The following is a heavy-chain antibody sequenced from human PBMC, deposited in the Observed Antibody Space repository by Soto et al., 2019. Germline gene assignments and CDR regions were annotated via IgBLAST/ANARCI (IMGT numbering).Heavy chain of an antibody. V-gene: IGHV1-46*03. Sequence: GASVKVSCKASGYTFTSYYMHWVRQAPGQGLEWMGIVSPSGGSTSYAQKFQGRVTMTRDTSTSTVYMELSSLRSEDTAVYYCARDLSGAVAVAGFDYWGQGTLVTVSS. CDR3: ARDLSGAVAVAGFDY. CDR2: VSPSGGST. D-gene: IGHD6-19*01. CDR1: GYTFTSYY. J-gene: IGHJ4*02.